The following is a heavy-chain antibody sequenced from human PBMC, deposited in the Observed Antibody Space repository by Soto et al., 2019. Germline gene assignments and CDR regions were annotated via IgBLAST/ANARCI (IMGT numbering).Heavy chain of an antibody. CDR2: ISGSSSNI. J-gene: IGHJ5*02. CDR3: EKAPNYDSWSGYPGPGWFDP. V-gene: IGHV3-21*01. D-gene: IGHD3-3*01. CDR1: GFAFSIYS. Sequence: PGGSLRLSCAASGFAFSIYSMNLVRQTPGKGLEWVSSISGSSSNIYYADSVKGRFTISRDNAKNSLYLQMNSLRAEDTAVYYCEKAPNYDSWSGYPGPGWFDPWGQGTLVTVSS.